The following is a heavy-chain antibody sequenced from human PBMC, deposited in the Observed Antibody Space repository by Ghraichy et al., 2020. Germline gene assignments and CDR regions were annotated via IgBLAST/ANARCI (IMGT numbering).Heavy chain of an antibody. D-gene: IGHD3-10*01. J-gene: IGHJ6*02. CDR1: GGSISSSSYY. Sequence: SETLSLTCTISGGSISSSSYYWGWIRQPPGKGLEWIGSIYYSGSTYYNPSLKSRVTISVDTSKNQFSLKLSSVTAADTAVYYCAEFHTGTHHGMDVWGQGTTVTVSS. V-gene: IGHV4-39*01. CDR3: AEFHTGTHHGMDV. CDR2: IYYSGST.